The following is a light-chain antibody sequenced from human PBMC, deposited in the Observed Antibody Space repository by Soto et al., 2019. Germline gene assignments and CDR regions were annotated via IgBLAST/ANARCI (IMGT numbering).Light chain of an antibody. V-gene: IGLV2-14*01. Sequence: QSALTQPASVSGSPGQSITISCTGTSSDVGGYNYVSWHQQHPGKAPKLMIYEVSNRPSGVSSRFSGSKSGNTASLTISGLQDGDEADYYCSSYTSSTTVIFGGGTKLTV. CDR3: SSYTSSTTVI. J-gene: IGLJ2*01. CDR1: SSDVGGYNY. CDR2: EVS.